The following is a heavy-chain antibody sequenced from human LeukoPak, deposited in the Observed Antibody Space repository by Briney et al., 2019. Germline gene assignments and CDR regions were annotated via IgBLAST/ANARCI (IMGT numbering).Heavy chain of an antibody. Sequence: GRSLRLSCAASGFTFSSYGMHWVRQAPGKGLEWVAFIWYDGTNKYFADSVKGRFTISRDNSKNTLYLQMNSLRAEDTAVYYCARDYCSSISCFDYWGQGTLVTVSS. CDR1: GFTFSSYG. J-gene: IGHJ4*02. CDR3: ARDYCSSISCFDY. CDR2: IWYDGTNK. V-gene: IGHV3-33*01. D-gene: IGHD2-2*01.